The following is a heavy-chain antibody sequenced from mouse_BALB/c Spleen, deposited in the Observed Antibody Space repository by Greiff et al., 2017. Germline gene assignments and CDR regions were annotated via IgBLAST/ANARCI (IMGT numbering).Heavy chain of an antibody. CDR1: GFTFSSFG. CDR2: ISSGSSTI. D-gene: IGHD1-1*02. J-gene: IGHJ1*01. V-gene: IGHV5-17*02. Sequence: EVQLQESGGGLVQPGGSRKLSCAASGFTFSSFGMHWVRQAPEKGLEWVAYISSGSSTIYYADTVKGRFTISRDNPKNTLFLQMTSLRSEDTAMYYCARWGGYYRYFDVWGAGTTVTVSS. CDR3: ARWGGYYRYFDV.